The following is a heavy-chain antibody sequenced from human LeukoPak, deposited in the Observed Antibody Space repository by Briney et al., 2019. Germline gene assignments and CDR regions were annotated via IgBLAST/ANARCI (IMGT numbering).Heavy chain of an antibody. CDR1: GFTFSTYT. Sequence: GGSLRLSCAASGFTFSTYTMHWVRQAPGKGLEWVAVISYDGSYTYYAESVRGRFTFSRDNSKNTLYLQMNSLKPEDTAVYYCARGYRQYNSACLFASWGQGTLVTVSS. J-gene: IGHJ4*02. D-gene: IGHD6-25*01. V-gene: IGHV3-30*04. CDR3: ARGYRQYNSACLFAS. CDR2: ISYDGSYT.